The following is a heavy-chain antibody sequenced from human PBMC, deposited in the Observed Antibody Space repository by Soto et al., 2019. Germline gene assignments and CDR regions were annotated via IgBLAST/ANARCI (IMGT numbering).Heavy chain of an antibody. CDR1: GYTFTSYG. CDR2: ISAYNGNT. V-gene: IGHV1-18*01. CDR3: ARASMDYVWGSNFDY. Sequence: ASVKVSCKASGYTFTSYGISWVRQAPGQGLEWMGWISAYNGNTNYAQKLQGRVTMTTDTSTSTAYMELRSLRSDDTAVYYCARASMDYVWGSNFDYWGQGTLVTVSS. J-gene: IGHJ4*02. D-gene: IGHD3-16*01.